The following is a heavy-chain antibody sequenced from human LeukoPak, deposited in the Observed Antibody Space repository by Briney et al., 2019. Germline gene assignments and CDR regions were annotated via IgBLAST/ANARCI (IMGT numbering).Heavy chain of an antibody. CDR1: GFTFSSYG. J-gene: IGHJ6*02. CDR2: IWYDGSNK. CDR3: ARWAMDYGMDV. Sequence: GGSLRLSCAASGFTFSSYGMHWVRQAPGKGLEWVAVIWYDGSNKYYADSVKGRFTISRDNSKNTLYLQMNSLRAEDTAVYYCARWAMDYGMDVWGQGTTVTVSS. V-gene: IGHV3-33*08.